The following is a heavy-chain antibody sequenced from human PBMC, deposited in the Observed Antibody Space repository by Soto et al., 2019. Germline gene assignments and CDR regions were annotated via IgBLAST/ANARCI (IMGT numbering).Heavy chain of an antibody. CDR2: IWYDGSNK. D-gene: IGHD5-18*01. CDR1: GFTLSSYG. V-gene: IGHV3-33*01. Sequence: GGSLRVSCAASGFTLSSYGMHWVRQAPGKGLEWVAVIWYDGSNKYYADSVKGRFTISRDNSKNTLYLQMNSLRAEDTAVYYCALTAMADAFDIWGQGTMVTVSS. CDR3: ALTAMADAFDI. J-gene: IGHJ3*02.